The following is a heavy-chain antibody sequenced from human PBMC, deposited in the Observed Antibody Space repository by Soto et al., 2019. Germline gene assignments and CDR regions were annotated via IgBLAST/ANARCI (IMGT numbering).Heavy chain of an antibody. Sequence: QITLKESGPTLVKPTQTLTLTCNFSGFSLSTRGVGVGWIRQPPGKALEWLTLIYWDDAKEYTPSLRSRITITKAPSKNHVVLTMTDMAPVDTATYYCAHKGGGDRILDYWGQGTLVTVSS. CDR1: GFSLSTRGVG. CDR2: IYWDDAK. CDR3: AHKGGGDRILDY. D-gene: IGHD3-16*01. V-gene: IGHV2-5*02. J-gene: IGHJ4*02.